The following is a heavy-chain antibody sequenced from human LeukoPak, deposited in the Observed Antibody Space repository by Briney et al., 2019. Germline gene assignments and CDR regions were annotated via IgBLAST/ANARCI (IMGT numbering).Heavy chain of an antibody. Sequence: SETLSLTCTVSGGSINGYYWSWIRQPPGKGLEWIGEINHSGSTNYNPSLKSRVTISVDTSKNQFSLKLSSVTAADTAVYYCARGVTMVRGVTRPAGRSGRRFDYWGQGTLVTVSS. CDR3: ARGVTMVRGVTRPAGRSGRRFDY. V-gene: IGHV4-34*01. D-gene: IGHD3-10*01. CDR1: GGSINGYY. CDR2: INHSGST. J-gene: IGHJ4*02.